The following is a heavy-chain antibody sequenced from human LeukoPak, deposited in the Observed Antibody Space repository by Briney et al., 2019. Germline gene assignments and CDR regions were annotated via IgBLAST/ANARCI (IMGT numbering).Heavy chain of an antibody. J-gene: IGHJ4*02. CDR3: ARGRSAKTTCIIDY. CDR2: IWYDGSDR. Sequence: PGGSLRLSCVASGFTFSSYAMNWVRQAPGKGLERVSVIWYDGSDRYYEDSVKGRFTIAKNNSKNTLYLQMDSLRAEGTAVYYSARGRSAKTTCIIDYWGQGALVTVSS. D-gene: IGHD1-14*01. V-gene: IGHV3-33*01. CDR1: GFTFSSYA.